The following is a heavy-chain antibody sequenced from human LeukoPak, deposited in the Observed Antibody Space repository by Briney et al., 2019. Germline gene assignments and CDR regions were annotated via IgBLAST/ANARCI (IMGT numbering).Heavy chain of an antibody. V-gene: IGHV4-59*05. CDR1: GFTFSSYA. CDR3: ASWSRITMISSIPAFDP. CDR2: IYYSGST. J-gene: IGHJ5*02. Sequence: GSLRLSCAASGFTFSSYAMSWVRQAPGKGLEWIGSIYYSGSTYYNPSLKSRVTISVDTSKNQFSLKLSSVTAADTAVYYCASWSRITMISSIPAFDPWGQGTLVTVSS. D-gene: IGHD3-22*01.